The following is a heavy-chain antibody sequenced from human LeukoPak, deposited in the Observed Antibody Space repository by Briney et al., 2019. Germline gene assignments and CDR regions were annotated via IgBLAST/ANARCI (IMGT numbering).Heavy chain of an antibody. CDR2: IYYSGNT. V-gene: IGHV4-39*01. Sequence: SETLSLTCTVSGVSISSSNSYWGWIRQPPGKGLEWIVSIYYSGNTYYNASLKSRVTISIDTSKNQFSLKLTSVTAADTAVYYCARGHRRLRNGNWFDPWGQGTLVTVSS. CDR1: GVSISSSNSY. D-gene: IGHD2-8*01. J-gene: IGHJ5*02. CDR3: ARGHRRLRNGNWFDP.